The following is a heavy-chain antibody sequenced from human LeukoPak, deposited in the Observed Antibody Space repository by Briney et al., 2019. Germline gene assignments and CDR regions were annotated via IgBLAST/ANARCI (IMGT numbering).Heavy chain of an antibody. D-gene: IGHD2-21*01. CDR1: GASITTYS. CDR2: FSLGETT. V-gene: IGHV4-59*08. Sequence: PSETLSLTCSVSGASITTYSWNWLRQSPGKGLEWIGYFSLGETTSYTSSLKSRVTISRDTSKNQVSLKLTSVTAADTAVYYCARWDELDWALGTWGPGTLVTVSS. J-gene: IGHJ5*02. CDR3: ARWDELDWALGT.